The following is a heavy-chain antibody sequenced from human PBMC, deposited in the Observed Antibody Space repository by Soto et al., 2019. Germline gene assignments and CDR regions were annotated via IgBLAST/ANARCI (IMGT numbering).Heavy chain of an antibody. J-gene: IGHJ6*02. V-gene: IGHV1-8*01. D-gene: IGHD6-6*01. CDR2: MNPNSGNT. CDR3: ARHLGYSSSSYGMDV. CDR1: GYTFTSYD. Sequence: ASVKVSCKASGYTFTSYDINWVRQATGQGLEWMGWMNPNSGNTGYAQKFQGRVTMTRNTSIRTAYLQWSSLKASDTAMYYCARHLGYSSSSYGMDVWGQGTTVTVSS.